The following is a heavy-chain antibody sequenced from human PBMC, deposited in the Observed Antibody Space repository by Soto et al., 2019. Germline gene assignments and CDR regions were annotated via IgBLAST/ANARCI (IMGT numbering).Heavy chain of an antibody. J-gene: IGHJ6*02. CDR1: GGSIGSGGYY. D-gene: IGHD3-22*01. Sequence: QVQLQESGPGLVKPSQTLSLTCTVSGGSIGSGGYYWSWIRQHPGKGLEWIGYIYYSGSTYYNPSLKSRVTISVDTSKNQFSLKLSSVTAADTAVYYCAVPMTLSYYYGMDVWGQGTTVTVSS. V-gene: IGHV4-31*03. CDR2: IYYSGST. CDR3: AVPMTLSYYYGMDV.